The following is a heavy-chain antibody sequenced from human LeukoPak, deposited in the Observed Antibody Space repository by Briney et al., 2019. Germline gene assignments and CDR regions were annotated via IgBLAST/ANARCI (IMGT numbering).Heavy chain of an antibody. CDR1: NGSITSFY. V-gene: IGHV4-59*01. D-gene: IGHD5-18*01. Sequence: SETLSLTCTVSNGSITSFYWTWIRQPPGKGLEWIGYIYYTGTTDYNPSLKSRVTISVDTSKNQFSLKLSSVTAADTAVYYCARGYGRYFDYWGQGTLVTVSS. CDR3: ARGYGRYFDY. J-gene: IGHJ4*02. CDR2: IYYTGTT.